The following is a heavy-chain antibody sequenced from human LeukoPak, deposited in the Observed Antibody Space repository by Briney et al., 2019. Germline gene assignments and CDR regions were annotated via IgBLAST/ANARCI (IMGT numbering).Heavy chain of an antibody. Sequence: ASVKVSCKASGYTFTSYAISWVRQAPGQGLEWMGWISGYNGNTKCAQQFQGRVTMTTDTSTTTAYMELTSLRSDDTAVYYCARVSLDYYENFHAFDIWGQGTTLTVSS. CDR2: ISGYNGNT. D-gene: IGHD3-16*01. CDR3: ARVSLDYYENFHAFDI. J-gene: IGHJ3*02. CDR1: GYTFTSYA. V-gene: IGHV1-18*01.